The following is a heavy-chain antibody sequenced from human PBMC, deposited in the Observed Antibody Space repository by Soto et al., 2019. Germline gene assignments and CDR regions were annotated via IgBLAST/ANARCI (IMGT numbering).Heavy chain of an antibody. V-gene: IGHV6-1*01. CDR2: TYYRSKWYN. J-gene: IGHJ3*02. Sequence: QVQLQQSGPGLVKPSQTLSLTCAISGDSVSRISTAWNWIRQSPSRGLEWLGRTYYRSKWYNNYAVSVKSRITINPDTSKNQFSLQLNSVTPGDTAVYYCASGRWSGFDIWGQGTMVTVSS. CDR3: ASGRWSGFDI. CDR1: GDSVSRISTA. D-gene: IGHD3-3*01.